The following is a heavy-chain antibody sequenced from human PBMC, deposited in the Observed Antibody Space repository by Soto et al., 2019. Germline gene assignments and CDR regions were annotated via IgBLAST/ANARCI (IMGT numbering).Heavy chain of an antibody. J-gene: IGHJ4*02. Sequence: QVQLQESGPGLVKPSQSLTLTCTVSGGSISSGSFYWSWIRQHPGKGLEWIGHISDSGSSYYNPSLESRVTLSVDTSKNQFSLTLSAVTAADTAVYFSARTTFYDIFTAYYSLFDYWGQGTLVTVSS. CDR3: ARTTFYDIFTAYYSLFDY. CDR2: ISDSGSS. D-gene: IGHD3-9*01. V-gene: IGHV4-31*03. CDR1: GGSISSGSFY.